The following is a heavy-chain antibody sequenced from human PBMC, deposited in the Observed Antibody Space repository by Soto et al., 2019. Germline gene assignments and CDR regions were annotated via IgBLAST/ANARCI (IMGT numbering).Heavy chain of an antibody. CDR2: ISAYNGNT. D-gene: IGHD3-22*01. Sequence: GASVKVSCKASGYTFTSNGISWVRQAPGQGLEWMGWISAYNGNTNYAQKLQGRVTMTTDTSTSTAYMELRSLRSDDTAVYYCARYYYDSSALPLYGMDVWGQGTTVTVSS. CDR3: ARYYYDSSALPLYGMDV. V-gene: IGHV1-18*04. J-gene: IGHJ6*02. CDR1: GYTFTSNG.